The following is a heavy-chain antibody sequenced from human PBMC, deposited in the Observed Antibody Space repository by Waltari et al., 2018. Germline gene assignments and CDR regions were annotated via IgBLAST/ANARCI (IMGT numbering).Heavy chain of an antibody. Sequence: GGSTYYADSVKGRFTISRDNSKNTLYLQMNSLRAEDTAVYYCAKDRGNIDYWGQGTLVTVSS. D-gene: IGHD3-10*01. J-gene: IGHJ4*02. V-gene: IGHV3-23*01. CDR3: AKDRGNIDY. CDR2: GGST.